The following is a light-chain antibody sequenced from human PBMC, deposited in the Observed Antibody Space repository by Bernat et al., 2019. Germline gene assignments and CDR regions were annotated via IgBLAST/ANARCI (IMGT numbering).Light chain of an antibody. V-gene: IGKV3-20*01. Sequence: EIVLTQSPGTLSLSPGDRATLSCRVSQSIISSYLAWYQQKPCQAPRLLIHGPSSRATGIPDRFSGSGSGTDFTLTISRLETEDFAVYYCQQYGGKQTFGQGTKLEIK. CDR3: QQYGGKQT. J-gene: IGKJ2*01. CDR1: QSIISSY. CDR2: GPS.